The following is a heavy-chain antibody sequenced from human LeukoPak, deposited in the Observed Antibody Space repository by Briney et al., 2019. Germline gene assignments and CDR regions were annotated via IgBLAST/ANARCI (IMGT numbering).Heavy chain of an antibody. CDR2: FNPENGNT. CDR1: GYSFVGYG. V-gene: IGHV1-18*01. CDR3: ARDRKWGRGYFDL. J-gene: IGHJ2*01. D-gene: IGHD7-27*01. Sequence: ASVKVSCKASGYSFVGYGITWVRQAPGQGLEWMGWFNPENGNTNYAQKVQGRVTMTADTSTSTSYMELRSLRSDDTAVYYCARDRKWGRGYFDLWGRGTLVIVSS.